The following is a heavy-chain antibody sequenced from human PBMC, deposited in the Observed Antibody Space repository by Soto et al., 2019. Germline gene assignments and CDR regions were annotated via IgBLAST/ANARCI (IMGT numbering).Heavy chain of an antibody. D-gene: IGHD2-15*01. CDR3: ASKVVGVVDNWFDP. Sequence: QVQLVQSGTEVKNPGSSVKGSCKASGCTFSSYAISWVRQAPGQGLEWMGGIIPIFGTANYAQKFQVRVTINADKSTSTAYIELSSLRSADTAVYDCASKVVGVVDNWFDPGGNGTLVIFSS. J-gene: IGHJ5*02. CDR2: IIPIFGTA. CDR1: GCTFSSYA. V-gene: IGHV1-69*06.